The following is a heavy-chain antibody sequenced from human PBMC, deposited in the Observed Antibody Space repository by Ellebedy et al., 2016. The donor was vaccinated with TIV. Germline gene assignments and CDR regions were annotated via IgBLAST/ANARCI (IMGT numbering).Heavy chain of an antibody. D-gene: IGHD6-13*01. V-gene: IGHV1-18*04. CDR2: ISTYNGNT. CDR1: GYTFTSYG. Sequence: ASVKVSCKASGYTFTSYGIHWVRQAPGQGLQWMGWISTYNGNTDYSQRFQGRVTMTTDTSTSTAYMEVRSLRSDDTASFYCAREVGPAAGTDFWGQGTLVTVSS. CDR3: AREVGPAAGTDF. J-gene: IGHJ4*02.